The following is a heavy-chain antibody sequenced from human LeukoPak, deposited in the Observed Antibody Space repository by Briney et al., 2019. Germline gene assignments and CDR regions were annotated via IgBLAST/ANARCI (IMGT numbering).Heavy chain of an antibody. J-gene: IGHJ4*02. CDR3: TRDLGWLHYAD. D-gene: IGHD5-12*01. V-gene: IGHV3-23*01. CDR2: IGGSGGFIA. Sequence: GGTLRLSCAASGFTFSSHGMNWVRHTPGKGLEWVSGIGGSGGFIAYYADSVKGRLTVSRDNSKNTVYLQMDSLRADDTAIYYCTRDLGWLHYADWGQGTLVTVSS. CDR1: GFTFSSHG.